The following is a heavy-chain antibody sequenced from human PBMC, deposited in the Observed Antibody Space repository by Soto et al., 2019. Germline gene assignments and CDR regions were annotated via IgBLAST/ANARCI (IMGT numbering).Heavy chain of an antibody. D-gene: IGHD5-18*01. J-gene: IGHJ3*02. CDR1: GFPFSTYS. Sequence: EVPLEESGGGLVNPGGSLRLSCAARGFPFSTYSMSWVRQAPGKGLEWVSSIGSTSAYIYYADSLRGRFTISRDNAKNSLYLQMNSLRAEDTAVYYCAREVDTQMGNEASDIWGQGTMVTVSP. V-gene: IGHV3-21*06. CDR3: AREVDTQMGNEASDI. CDR2: IGSTSAYI.